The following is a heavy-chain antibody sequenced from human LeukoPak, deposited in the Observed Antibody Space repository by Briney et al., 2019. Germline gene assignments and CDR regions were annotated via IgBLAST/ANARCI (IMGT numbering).Heavy chain of an antibody. CDR3: ARSRLPYSSKYYFDY. V-gene: IGHV4-61*02. J-gene: IGHJ4*02. CDR1: GGSISSGSYY. Sequence: SETLSLTCTVSGGSISSGSYYWSWIRQPAGKGLEWIGRIYTSGSTNYNPSLKSRVTISVDTSKNQFSLKLSSVTAADTAVYYCARSRLPYSSKYYFDYWGQGTLVTVSS. CDR2: IYTSGST. D-gene: IGHD6-13*01.